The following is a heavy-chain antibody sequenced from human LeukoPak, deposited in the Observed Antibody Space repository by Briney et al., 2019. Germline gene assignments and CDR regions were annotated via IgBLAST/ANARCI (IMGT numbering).Heavy chain of an antibody. CDR1: GFTVSNYL. D-gene: IGHD3-9*01. Sequence: GGSLRLSCAASGFTVSNYLKGWVRQARGKGLEWVANINKDGSGTSYADSVKGRFTISRDNAKNSLYLQMNGLRVEDTAVYYCARGCCSVSGLYFEFWGQGSLVTVSS. J-gene: IGHJ4*02. V-gene: IGHV3-7*03. CDR3: ARGCCSVSGLYFEF. CDR2: INKDGSGT.